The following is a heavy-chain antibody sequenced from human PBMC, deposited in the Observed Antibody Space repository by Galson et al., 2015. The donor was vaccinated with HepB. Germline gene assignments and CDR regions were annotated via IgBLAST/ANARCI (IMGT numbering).Heavy chain of an antibody. J-gene: IGHJ2*01. V-gene: IGHV3-23*01. D-gene: IGHD3-3*01. Sequence: ALITGCAASGFTFSSHPMSGGRQAPGKGQEWVLGVSGSGGTTFYADSVKGRFTISRDNSKNTLYLQMNSLRAEDTDVYYCAKHAAMYDLWYFGLWGRGTLVTVSS. CDR3: AKHAAMYDLWYFGL. CDR1: GFTFSSHP. CDR2: VSGSGGTT.